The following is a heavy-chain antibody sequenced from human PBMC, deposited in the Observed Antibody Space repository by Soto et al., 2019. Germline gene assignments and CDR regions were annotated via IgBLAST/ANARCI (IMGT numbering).Heavy chain of an antibody. CDR3: ARDPVGGNWFDP. V-gene: IGHV1-18*01. J-gene: IGHJ5*02. Sequence: QVQLVQSGAEVKKPGASVKVSCKASGYTFTSYGISWVRQAPGQGLEWMGWINPYNGNTNYAQKLKGRVTMTTDTSTSTAYMALRSPRPDDTAVYYCARDPVGGNWFDPWGQGTLVTVSS. CDR2: INPYNGNT. D-gene: IGHD1-26*01. CDR1: GYTFTSYG.